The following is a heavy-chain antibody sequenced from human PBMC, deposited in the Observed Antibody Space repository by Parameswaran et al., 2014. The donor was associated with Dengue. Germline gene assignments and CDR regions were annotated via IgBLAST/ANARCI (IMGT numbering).Heavy chain of an antibody. Sequence: ASVKVSCKASGYTFTSYYMHWVRQAPGQGLEWMGIINPSGGSTSYAQKFQGRVTMTRDTSTSTVYMELSSLRSEDTAVYYCARGYYDSSGYYYDYYYYGMDVWGQGTTVTVSS. CDR3: ARGYYDSSGYYYDYYYYGMDV. J-gene: IGHJ6*02. D-gene: IGHD3-22*01. CDR2: INPSGGST. V-gene: IGHV1-46*01. CDR1: GYTFTSYY.